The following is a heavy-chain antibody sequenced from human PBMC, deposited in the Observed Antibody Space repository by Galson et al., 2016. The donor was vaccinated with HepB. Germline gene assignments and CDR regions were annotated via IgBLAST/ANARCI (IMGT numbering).Heavy chain of an antibody. Sequence: SCKASGGTFSSYAISWVRQAPGQGLEWMGGIVPFFGTPNYAQKFQGRVTITADKSTNTAYMELSSLRSEDTAVYYCARRLAGWLDPWGQGTLVTVSS. J-gene: IGHJ5*02. V-gene: IGHV1-69*06. CDR1: GGTFSSYA. CDR3: ARRLAGWLDP. CDR2: IVPFFGTP. D-gene: IGHD6-25*01.